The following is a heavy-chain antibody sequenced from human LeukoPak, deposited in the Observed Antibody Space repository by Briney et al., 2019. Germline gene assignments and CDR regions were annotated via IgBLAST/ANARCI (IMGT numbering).Heavy chain of an antibody. CDR2: ISYDGSNK. V-gene: IGHV3-30-3*01. J-gene: IGHJ4*02. CDR3: ARDWVDCSSTSCYTSVDYFDY. CDR1: GFTFSSYA. D-gene: IGHD2-2*02. Sequence: GGSLRLSCAASGFTFSSYAMHWVRQAPGKGLEWVAVISYDGSNKYYADSVKGRFTISRDNSKNTLYLQMNSLRAEDTAVYYCARDWVDCSSTSCYTSVDYFDYWGQGTLVTVSS.